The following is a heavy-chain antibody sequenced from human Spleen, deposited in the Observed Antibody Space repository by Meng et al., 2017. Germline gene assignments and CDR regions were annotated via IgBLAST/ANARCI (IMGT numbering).Heavy chain of an antibody. J-gene: IGHJ1*01. D-gene: IGHD4-23*01. V-gene: IGHV3-9*01. Sequence: GGSLRLSCAASGFTFDDYAMDWVRQAPGKGLEWVSGITWNSGRVRYADSVKGRFTISRDNAKNSLYLQMDSLRPEDTALYYCVKDTTYDFGGNSYFQHWVQGTLVTVSS. CDR2: ITWNSGRV. CDR3: VKDTTYDFGGNSYFQH. CDR1: GFTFDDYA.